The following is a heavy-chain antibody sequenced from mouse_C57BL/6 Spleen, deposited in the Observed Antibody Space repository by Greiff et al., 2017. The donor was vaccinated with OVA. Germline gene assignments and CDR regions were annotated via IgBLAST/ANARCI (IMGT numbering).Heavy chain of an antibody. CDR2: IYPRDGST. CDR3: ARHFITTVVAPFDY. J-gene: IGHJ2*01. V-gene: IGHV1-85*01. CDR1: GYTFPSYD. Sequence: QVQLKESGPELVKPGASVKLSCKASGYTFPSYDINWVKQRPGQGLEWIVRIYPRDGSTKYNEKLQGKATLTVDTSSSTAYMELHSLTSEDAAVYFCARHFITTVVAPFDYWGQGTTLTVSS. D-gene: IGHD1-1*01.